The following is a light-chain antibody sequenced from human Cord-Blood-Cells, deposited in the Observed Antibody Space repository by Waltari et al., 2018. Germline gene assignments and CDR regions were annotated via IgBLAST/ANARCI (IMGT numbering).Light chain of an antibody. CDR2: DVS. J-gene: IGLJ1*01. Sequence: QSALTQPASVSGSPGQSITISCPGTSSDVGGYNYVSWYQQPPGKAPTLMIYDVSNRPSGVSNRFSGSKSGNTASLTISGLQAEDEADYYCSSYTSSSTYVFGTGTKVTVL. V-gene: IGLV2-14*01. CDR1: SSDVGGYNY. CDR3: SSYTSSSTYV.